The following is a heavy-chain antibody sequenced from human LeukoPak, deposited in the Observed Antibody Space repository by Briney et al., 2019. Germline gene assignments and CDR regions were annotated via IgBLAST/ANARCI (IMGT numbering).Heavy chain of an antibody. CDR1: GFTFSDYY. D-gene: IGHD3-3*02. Sequence: GGSLRLSCAASGFTFSDYYMSWIRQAPGKGLEWVSYISSSGSTIYYADSVKGRFTISRDNSKNTLYLQMNSLRAEDTAVYYCAKVHFSSYYYYGMDVWGQGTTVTVSS. CDR3: AKVHFSSYYYYGMDV. V-gene: IGHV3-11*01. J-gene: IGHJ6*02. CDR2: ISSSGSTI.